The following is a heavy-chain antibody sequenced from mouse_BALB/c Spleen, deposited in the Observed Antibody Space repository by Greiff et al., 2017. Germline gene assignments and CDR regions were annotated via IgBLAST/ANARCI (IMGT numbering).Heavy chain of an antibody. CDR1: GYTFTDYN. J-gene: IGHJ3*01. CDR3: ARVYYDYDAWFAY. Sequence: EVKLVESGPELVKPGASVKISCKASGYTFTDYNMHWVKQSHGKSLEWIGYIYPYNGGTGYNQKFKSKATLTVDNSSSTAYMELRSLTSEDSAVYYCARVYYDYDAWFAYWGQGTLVTVSA. CDR2: IYPYNGGT. D-gene: IGHD2-4*01. V-gene: IGHV1S29*02.